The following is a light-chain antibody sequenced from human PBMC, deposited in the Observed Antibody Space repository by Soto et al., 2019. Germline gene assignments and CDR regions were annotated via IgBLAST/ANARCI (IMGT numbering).Light chain of an antibody. Sequence: QSALAQPASVSGSPGKSITISCTGTSSDVGSYNLGSWYRQDPGKAPHLIIYEDNKRPSGVSNRFSGSKSGNTASLTISGLQAEDEADYYCCSYAGDSTWVFGGGTKRTVL. V-gene: IGLV2-23*01. CDR2: EDN. CDR3: CSYAGDSTWV. J-gene: IGLJ2*01. CDR1: SSDVGSYNL.